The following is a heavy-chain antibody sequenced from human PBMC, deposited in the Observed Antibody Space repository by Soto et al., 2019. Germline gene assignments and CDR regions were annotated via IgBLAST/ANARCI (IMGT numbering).Heavy chain of an antibody. D-gene: IGHD1-1*01. Sequence: VQLVESGGGVVQPGRSLRLSCAASGFTFSTYGMHWVSQAPGKGLEWVAVISYDGINKYYADSVKGRFTISKDNSKNTLYLQMNSLRAEDTAVYYCANSVYNSNDGFFDYWGQGTLVTVSS. CDR3: ANSVYNSNDGFFDY. CDR2: ISYDGINK. V-gene: IGHV3-30*18. J-gene: IGHJ4*02. CDR1: GFTFSTYG.